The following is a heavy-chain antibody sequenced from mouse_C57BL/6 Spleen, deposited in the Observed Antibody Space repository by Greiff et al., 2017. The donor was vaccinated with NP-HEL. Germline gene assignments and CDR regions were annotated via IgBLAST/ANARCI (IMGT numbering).Heavy chain of an antibody. V-gene: IGHV1-39*01. D-gene: IGHD2-3*01. J-gene: IGHJ2*01. CDR1: GYSFTDYN. CDR3: EIYDGYYYFDY. Sequence: EVQGVESGPELVKPGASVKISCKASGYSFTDYNMNWVKQSNGKSLEWIGVINPNYGTTSYNQKFKGKATLTVDQSSSTAYMQLNSLTSEDSAVYYCEIYDGYYYFDYWGQGTTLTVSS. CDR2: INPNYGTT.